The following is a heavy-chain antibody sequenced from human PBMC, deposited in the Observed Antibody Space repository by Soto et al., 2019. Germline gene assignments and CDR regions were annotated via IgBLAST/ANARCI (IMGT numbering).Heavy chain of an antibody. D-gene: IGHD3-16*01. CDR1: GGTFSSYT. Sequence: GASVKVSCKASGGTFSSYTISWVRQAPGQGLEWMGRIIPILGIANYAQKFQGRVTITADKSTSTAYMELSSLGSEDTAVYYCAREILGRGGFPFDYWGQGTLVTFSS. J-gene: IGHJ4*02. CDR3: AREILGRGGFPFDY. CDR2: IIPILGIA. V-gene: IGHV1-69*04.